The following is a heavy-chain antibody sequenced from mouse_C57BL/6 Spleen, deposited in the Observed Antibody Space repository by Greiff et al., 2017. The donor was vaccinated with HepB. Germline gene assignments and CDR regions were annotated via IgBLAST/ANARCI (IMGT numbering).Heavy chain of an antibody. CDR3: ARAGLRRSFAY. Sequence: QVQLQQSGAELVRPGTSVKVSCKASGYAFTNYLIEWVKQRPGQGLEWIGVINPGSGGTNYNEKFKGKATLTADKSSSTAYMQLSSLTSEDSAVDFCARAGLRRSFAYWGQGTLVTVSA. J-gene: IGHJ3*01. V-gene: IGHV1-54*01. D-gene: IGHD2-4*01. CDR2: INPGSGGT. CDR1: GYAFTNYL.